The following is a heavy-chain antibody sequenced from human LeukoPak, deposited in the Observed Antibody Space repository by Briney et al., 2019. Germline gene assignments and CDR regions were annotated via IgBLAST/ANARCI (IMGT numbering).Heavy chain of an antibody. CDR3: ARLGATICYFDY. D-gene: IGHD5-12*01. CDR2: IYHSGST. V-gene: IGHV4-4*02. Sequence: SETLSLTCAVSGGSISSSNWWSWVRQPPGKGLEWIGEIYHSGSTNYNPSLKSRVTISVDKSKNQFSLKLSYVTAADTAVYYCARLGATICYFDYWGQGTLVTVSS. J-gene: IGHJ4*02. CDR1: GGSISSSNW.